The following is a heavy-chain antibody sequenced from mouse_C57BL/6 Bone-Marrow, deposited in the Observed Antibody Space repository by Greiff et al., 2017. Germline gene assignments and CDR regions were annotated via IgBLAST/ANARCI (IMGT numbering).Heavy chain of an antibody. CDR2: IRNKANNHAT. CDR3: TSDYYGSSYPSPAMDY. Sequence: EVQLVESGGGLVQPGGSMKLSCAASGFTFSDAWMDWVRQSPEKGLEWVAEIRNKANNHATYYAESVKGRFTISSDDSKRSFYLQMNSLRAEDTGIYCCTSDYYGSSYPSPAMDYWGQGTSVTVSS. J-gene: IGHJ4*01. CDR1: GFTFSDAW. V-gene: IGHV6-6*01. D-gene: IGHD1-1*01.